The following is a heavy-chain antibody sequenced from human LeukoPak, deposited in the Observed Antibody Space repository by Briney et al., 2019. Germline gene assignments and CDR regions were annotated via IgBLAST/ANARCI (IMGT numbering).Heavy chain of an antibody. V-gene: IGHV4-59*02. J-gene: IGHJ4*02. CDR1: GVSVIRHY. CDR2: ISYSGST. Sequence: PSETLFLTCSVSGVSVIRHYWGWIRQPPGKGLEWLGHISYSGSTNYNPSLKSRVTMSLDTSKNQFSLNLNSVTTADTAVYFCARDGEGDEGWDYWGQGTLVTVSS. CDR3: ARDGEGDEGWDY. D-gene: IGHD2-15*01.